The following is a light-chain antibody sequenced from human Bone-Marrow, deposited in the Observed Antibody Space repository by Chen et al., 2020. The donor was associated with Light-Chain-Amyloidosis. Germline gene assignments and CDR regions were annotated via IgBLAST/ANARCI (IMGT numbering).Light chain of an antibody. CDR2: DDS. CDR1: NIGSTS. V-gene: IGLV3-21*02. CDR3: QVWERGSDRPV. Sequence: SYVLTQPSSVSVAPGQTATIACGGNNIGSTSVRWYQQTPGQAPLLVVYDDSDRPSGSPGQCSRATAGTTATVTISRVEPGDEAAYYCQVWERGSDRPVFGEGTKLTVL. J-gene: IGLJ3*02.